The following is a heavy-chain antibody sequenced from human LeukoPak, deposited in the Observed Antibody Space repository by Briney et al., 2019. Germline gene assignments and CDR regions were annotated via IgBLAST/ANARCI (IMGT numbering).Heavy chain of an antibody. CDR1: GFIFTNYF. V-gene: IGHV3-7*01. Sequence: PGGSLRLSCAASGFIFTNYFMSWVRQAPGKGLEWVASIKHDGSEKYYVDSVRGRFTISRDNTMNSLYLQMSSLRAEDTAVYYCATSVYGDYAPIFDYWGQGTLVTVSS. J-gene: IGHJ4*02. CDR2: IKHDGSEK. CDR3: ATSVYGDYAPIFDY. D-gene: IGHD4-17*01.